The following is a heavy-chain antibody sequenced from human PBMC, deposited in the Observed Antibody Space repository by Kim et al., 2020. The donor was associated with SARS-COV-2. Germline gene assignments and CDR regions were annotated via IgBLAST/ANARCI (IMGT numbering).Heavy chain of an antibody. J-gene: IGHJ5*02. CDR3: ARGSRDFTMMVANVTGGINWVDP. CDR2: INHSGST. D-gene: IGHD3-22*01. CDR1: GGSFSGYD. Sequence: SETLSLTCAVYGGSFSGYDWNWIRQPPGKGLEWIGEINHSGSTNYNPSLRSRVTISVDTTKNQFLLKLTSVTAADTAMYYCARGSRDFTMMVANVTGGINWVDPWGQGTLDTVSS. V-gene: IGHV4-34*01.